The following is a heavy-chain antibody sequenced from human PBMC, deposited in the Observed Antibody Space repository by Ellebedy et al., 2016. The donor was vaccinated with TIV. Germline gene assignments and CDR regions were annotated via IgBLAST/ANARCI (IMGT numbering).Heavy chain of an antibody. J-gene: IGHJ4*02. CDR1: GASVSNGDSY. V-gene: IGHV4-39*02. CDR3: SRRGLLVPAL. CDR2: ILHGGLT. D-gene: IGHD2-2*01. Sequence: SETLSLTCTVSGASVSNGDSYWGWVRQPPGGGLEWIAIILHGGLTYHNPSLEGRVTISIDTSQNHFSLKLTSVTAADTAVYYCSRRGLLVPALWGQGTLVTVSP.